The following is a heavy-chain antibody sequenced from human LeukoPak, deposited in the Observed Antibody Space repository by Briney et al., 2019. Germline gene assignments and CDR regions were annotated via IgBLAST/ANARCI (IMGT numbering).Heavy chain of an antibody. CDR3: ARESTTVAGTIDY. CDR1: GFAFSSYG. V-gene: IGHV3-33*01. Sequence: GVSLRLSCAASGFAFSSYGMHWVRQAPGKGLEWVTIIWDDGTTKYYADSVQGRFTISRDNSKSTLYLQMNSLRAEDTAVYYCARESTTVAGTIDYWGQGTLVTVSS. D-gene: IGHD6-19*01. CDR2: IWDDGTTK. J-gene: IGHJ4*02.